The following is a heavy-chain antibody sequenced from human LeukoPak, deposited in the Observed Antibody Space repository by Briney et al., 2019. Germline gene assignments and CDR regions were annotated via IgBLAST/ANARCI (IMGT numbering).Heavy chain of an antibody. V-gene: IGHV1-2*02. D-gene: IGHD3-3*01. CDR1: GYTFTGHP. CDR3: APSGEDYFDY. J-gene: IGHJ4*02. CDR2: IDPNSGGT. Sequence: ASVKVSCKASGYTFTGHPMHWVRQAPGQGLEWMGWIDPNSGGTNYAQNFQGRVTMTRDTSISTAYMELSRLTSDDTAVYFCAPSGEDYFDYWGQGTLLTVSS.